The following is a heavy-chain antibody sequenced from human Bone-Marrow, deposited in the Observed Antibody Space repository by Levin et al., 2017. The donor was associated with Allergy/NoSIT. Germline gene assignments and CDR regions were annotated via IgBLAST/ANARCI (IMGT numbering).Heavy chain of an antibody. CDR1: GFTFSNYA. D-gene: IGHD3-10*01. CDR3: ARGQSMVRGVIITTDAFDK. Sequence: GGSLRLSCVASGFTFSNYAIHWVRQAPGKGLEWVAFISFNGRDTYYADSVKGRFSVSRDNSESTLYLQMNSLRADDTAVYYCARGQSMVRGVIITTDAFDKWGQGTRVTVSS. CDR2: ISFNGRDT. J-gene: IGHJ3*02. V-gene: IGHV3-30*04.